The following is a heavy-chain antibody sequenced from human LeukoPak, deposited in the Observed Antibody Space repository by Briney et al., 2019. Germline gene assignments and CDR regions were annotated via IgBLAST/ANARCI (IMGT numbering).Heavy chain of an antibody. CDR2: IYYSGST. D-gene: IGHD1-26*01. J-gene: IGHJ4*02. V-gene: IGHV4-39*01. Sequence: SETLSLTCTVSGGSISSSSYYWGWIRQPPGKGLEWIGSIYYSGSTYYNPSLKSRVTISVDTSKNQFSLKLSSVTAADTAVYYCARQVPVGATRGVVDWGQGTLVTVSS. CDR3: ARQVPVGATRGVVD. CDR1: GGSISSSSYY.